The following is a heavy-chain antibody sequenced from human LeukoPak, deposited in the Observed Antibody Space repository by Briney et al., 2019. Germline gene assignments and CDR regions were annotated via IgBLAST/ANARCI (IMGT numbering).Heavy chain of an antibody. CDR3: AAGAAAADFAFDI. D-gene: IGHD6-13*01. CDR2: FDPEDGET. CDR1: GYTLTGLS. V-gene: IGHV1-24*01. Sequence: ASVKVSCKVSGYTLTGLSMQWVRQAPGKGLEWMGGFDPEDGETIYAQKFQGRVTMSEDTSTDTAYMELSSLRSEDTAVYYCAAGAAAADFAFDIWGQGTMVTVSS. J-gene: IGHJ3*02.